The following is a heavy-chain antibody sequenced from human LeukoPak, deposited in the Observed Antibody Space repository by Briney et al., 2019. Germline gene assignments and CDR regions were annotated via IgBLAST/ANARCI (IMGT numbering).Heavy chain of an antibody. J-gene: IGHJ4*02. CDR2: INTNSGGT. CDR1: GYTFTSYG. Sequence: ASVKVSCKASGYTFTSYGISWVRQAPGQGLEWMGWINTNSGGTNYAQKFQGRVTMTRDMSISTAYMELSRLRSDDTAVYFCARALDGFGATHFDFWGQGILVTVSS. CDR3: ARALDGFGATHFDF. D-gene: IGHD3-10*01. V-gene: IGHV1-2*02.